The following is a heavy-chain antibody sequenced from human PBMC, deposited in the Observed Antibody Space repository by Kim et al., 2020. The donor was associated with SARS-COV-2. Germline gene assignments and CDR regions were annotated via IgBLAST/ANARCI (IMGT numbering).Heavy chain of an antibody. V-gene: IGHV1-69*04. D-gene: IGHD3-22*01. CDR2: IIPMFGIA. J-gene: IGHJ4*02. CDR1: GGTFSSYA. Sequence: SVKVSCKASGGTFSSYAISWVRQAPGQGLEWMGRIIPMFGIANYAQKFQGRVTITADKSTSTAYMELSSLRPEDTAVYYCARASFFYDSSGYHFDYWGQ. CDR3: ARASFFYDSSGYHFDY.